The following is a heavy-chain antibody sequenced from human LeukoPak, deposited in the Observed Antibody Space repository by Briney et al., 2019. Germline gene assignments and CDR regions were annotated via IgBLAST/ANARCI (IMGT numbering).Heavy chain of an antibody. CDR1: GYTFTDHH. CDR2: INAKSGDT. Sequence: ASVKVSCNTSGYTFTDHHLHWVRQAPGQGLEWMGWINAKSGDTLYAQRFQDRITMTRDTSITTAYMGLSRLTSDDTAMYYCARGTSFGYDPWGQGTLVTVSS. V-gene: IGHV1-2*02. J-gene: IGHJ5*02. CDR3: ARGTSFGYDP. D-gene: IGHD3-22*01.